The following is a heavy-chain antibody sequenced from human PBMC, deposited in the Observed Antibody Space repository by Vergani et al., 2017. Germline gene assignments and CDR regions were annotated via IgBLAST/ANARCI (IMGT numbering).Heavy chain of an antibody. V-gene: IGHV4-31*03. CDR2: IYYSGST. CDR3: ARGPRITMIVVVIPRNAFDI. D-gene: IGHD3-22*01. CDR1: GGSLSSGGYY. Sequence: QVQLQESGPGLVKPSQTLSLTCTVSGGSLSSGGYYWSWIRQHPGKGLAWIGYIYYSGSTYYNTSLKSRVTISVDTSKNQFSLKLSSVTAADTAVYYCARGPRITMIVVVIPRNAFDIWGQGTMVTVSS. J-gene: IGHJ3*02.